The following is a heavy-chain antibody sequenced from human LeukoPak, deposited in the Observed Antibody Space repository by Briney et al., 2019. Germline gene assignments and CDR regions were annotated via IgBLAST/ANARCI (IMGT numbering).Heavy chain of an antibody. CDR3: ARDRGGLQFDWFDP. V-gene: IGHV3-23*01. CDR2: VSGSAGGT. CDR1: GFTFSSYA. D-gene: IGHD5-24*01. J-gene: IGHJ5*02. Sequence: GGSLRLSCAASGFTFSSYAMSWVRQAPGKGLEWVSAVSGSAGGTYYADSVKGRFTISRDNSKNTLYLQMNSLRAEDTAVYYCARDRGGLQFDWFDPWGQGTLVTVSS.